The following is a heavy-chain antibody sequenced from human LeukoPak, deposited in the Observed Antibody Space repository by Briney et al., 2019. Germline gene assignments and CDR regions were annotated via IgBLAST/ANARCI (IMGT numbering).Heavy chain of an antibody. CDR3: ARGIVIVPAAVPPYFDF. D-gene: IGHD2-2*01. V-gene: IGHV1-2*02. CDR2: INPSSGDT. Sequence: ASVKVSCKTSGYTFTGYYIHWVRQAPGQGLEWMGWINPSSGDTKYIQKFRGRVTMTTDTSIRTAYMELSRLRSGDTAVYYCARGIVIVPAAVPPYFDFWGQGSLVTVSS. CDR1: GYTFTGYY. J-gene: IGHJ4*02.